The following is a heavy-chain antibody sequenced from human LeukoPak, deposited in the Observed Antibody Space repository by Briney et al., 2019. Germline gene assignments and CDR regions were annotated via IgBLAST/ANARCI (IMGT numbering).Heavy chain of an antibody. CDR2: IYHSGST. J-gene: IGHJ4*02. Sequence: SETLSLTCTVSGGSISSSDWWSWVRQPPGKGLEWIGEIYHSGSTNYNPSLKSRVTISVDKSKNQFSLKLSSVTAADTAVYYCAREVGYGDYVDYWGQGTLVTVSS. V-gene: IGHV4-4*02. D-gene: IGHD4-17*01. CDR3: AREVGYGDYVDY. CDR1: GGSISSSDW.